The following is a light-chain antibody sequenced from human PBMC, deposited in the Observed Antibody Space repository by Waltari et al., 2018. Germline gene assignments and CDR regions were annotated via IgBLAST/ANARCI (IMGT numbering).Light chain of an antibody. Sequence: QSALTQPPSASGSPGQSVTISCTGTSSDVGGYNYVSWYQQRPGKAPNLMIYEVSQRPSGVPDRFSASKSGNTASLTVSGLQAEDEADYYCSSYAGSNNLVFGGGTKLTVL. CDR1: SSDVGGYNY. CDR2: EVS. CDR3: SSYAGSNNLV. V-gene: IGLV2-8*01. J-gene: IGLJ2*01.